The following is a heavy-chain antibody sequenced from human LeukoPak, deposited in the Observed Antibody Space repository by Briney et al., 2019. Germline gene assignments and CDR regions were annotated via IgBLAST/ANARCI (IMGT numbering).Heavy chain of an antibody. CDR3: ARAEIEYSSSSSPFDY. CDR1: GFTVSSNY. J-gene: IGHJ4*02. D-gene: IGHD6-6*01. CDR2: IYSGGST. V-gene: IGHV3-53*01. Sequence: GGSLRLSCAASGFTVSSNYMSWVRQAPGKGLEWVSVIYSGGSTYYADSVKGRFTISRDNSKNTLYLQMNSLRAKDTAVYYCARAEIEYSSSSSPFDYWGQGTLVIVSS.